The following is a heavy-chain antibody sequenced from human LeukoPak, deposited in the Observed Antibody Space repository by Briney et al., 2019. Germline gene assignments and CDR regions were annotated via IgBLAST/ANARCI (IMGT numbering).Heavy chain of an antibody. CDR3: ARGASGGTGDWFDL. D-gene: IGHD3-10*01. V-gene: IGHV1-46*01. Sequence: ASVKVSCKASGYTLTSYNMHWVRQAPGQGLEWMGIINPSGGSTSYAQRFQGRLTVSRDTSTCTVYMELSSLTSEDTAAYYCARGASGGTGDWFDLWGQGTLVTVSS. CDR2: INPSGGST. CDR1: GYTLTSYN. J-gene: IGHJ5*02.